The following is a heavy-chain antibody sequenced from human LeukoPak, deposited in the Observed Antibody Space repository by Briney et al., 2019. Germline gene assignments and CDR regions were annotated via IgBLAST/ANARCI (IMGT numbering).Heavy chain of an antibody. CDR3: ARHFVHVGSSDAFDI. D-gene: IGHD2-8*01. Sequence: SETLSLTCAVYGVSFSGYYWSWIRQPPGKGLEWIGEINHSGSTNYNPSLKSRVTISVDTSKNQFSLKLSSVTAADTAVYYCARHFVHVGSSDAFDIWGQGTMVTVSS. J-gene: IGHJ3*02. CDR2: INHSGST. CDR1: GVSFSGYY. V-gene: IGHV4-34*01.